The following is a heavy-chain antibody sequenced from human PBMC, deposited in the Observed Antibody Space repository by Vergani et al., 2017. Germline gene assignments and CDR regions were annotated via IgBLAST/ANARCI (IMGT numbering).Heavy chain of an antibody. CDR3: ARYPDTAMVPCAFDI. CDR1: GCPISSCNW. J-gene: IGHJ3*02. Sequence: QVQLQESGPGLVKPPGTLSLTCAVSGCPISSCNWWSRVRPHPGKGLEWSWEIYPSGSTNYNPSLKGRVTISVDKSKNQFSLKLSSVTDADTAVYYCARYPDTAMVPCAFDIWGQGTMVTVSS. V-gene: IGHV4-4*03. D-gene: IGHD5-18*01. CDR2: IYPSGST.